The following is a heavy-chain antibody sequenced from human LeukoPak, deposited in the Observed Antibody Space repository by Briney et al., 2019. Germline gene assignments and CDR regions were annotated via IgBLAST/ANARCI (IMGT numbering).Heavy chain of an antibody. V-gene: IGHV1-18*01. Sequence: ASVKVSCMASGYTFTSSGTSWVRQAPGQGLEWMGWISAYNGDMNYAPRLQGRVTVTTDTSRRTDYMELRSLRSDDTAVYYCVRDYDYTMDVWGQGTTVIVSS. CDR3: VRDYDYTMDV. CDR1: GYTFTSSG. CDR2: ISAYNGDM. D-gene: IGHD3-3*01. J-gene: IGHJ6*02.